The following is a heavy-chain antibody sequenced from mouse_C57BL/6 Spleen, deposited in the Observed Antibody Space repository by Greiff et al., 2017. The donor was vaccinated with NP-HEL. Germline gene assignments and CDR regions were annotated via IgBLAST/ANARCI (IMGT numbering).Heavy chain of an antibody. CDR3: AVAYCSNYGRFAY. D-gene: IGHD2-5*01. CDR1: GYTFTDYY. V-gene: IGHV1-26*01. J-gene: IGHJ3*01. CDR2: INPNNGGT. Sequence: VQLQQSGPELVKPGASVKISCKASGYTFTDYYMNWVKQSHGKSLEWIGDINPNNGGTSYNQKFKGKATLTVDKSSSTAYMVLRSLTSEDSAVYCCAVAYCSNYGRFAYWGQGTLVTVSA.